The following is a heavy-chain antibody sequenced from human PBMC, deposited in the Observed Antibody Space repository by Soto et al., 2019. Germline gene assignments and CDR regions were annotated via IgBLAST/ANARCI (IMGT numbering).Heavy chain of an antibody. D-gene: IGHD6-13*01. CDR3: ARSPGIAAAGHRGWLGP. Sequence: SETLSLTCAVSGGSISSGGYSWSWIRQPPGKGLEWIGYIYHSGSTYYNPSLKSRVTISVDRSKNQFSLKLSSVTAADTAVYYCARSPGIAAAGHRGWLGPWGQGTLVTVAS. V-gene: IGHV4-30-2*01. CDR1: GGSISSGGYS. CDR2: IYHSGST. J-gene: IGHJ5*02.